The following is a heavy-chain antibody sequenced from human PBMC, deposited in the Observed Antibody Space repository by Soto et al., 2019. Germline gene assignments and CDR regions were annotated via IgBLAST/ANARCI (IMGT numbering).Heavy chain of an antibody. J-gene: IGHJ4*02. CDR3: ARDPSDYYDSSGYSKGPFDY. V-gene: IGHV3-21*01. D-gene: IGHD3-22*01. CDR2: ISSSSSYI. CDR1: GFTCSSYG. Sequence: WGSVRLSCAGYGFTCSSYGRIWVRQAPGKGRELVSSISSSSSYIYYADSVKGRFTISRDNAKNSLYLQMNSMRAEDTAVYYCARDPSDYYDSSGYSKGPFDYWXQGTLVTVSS.